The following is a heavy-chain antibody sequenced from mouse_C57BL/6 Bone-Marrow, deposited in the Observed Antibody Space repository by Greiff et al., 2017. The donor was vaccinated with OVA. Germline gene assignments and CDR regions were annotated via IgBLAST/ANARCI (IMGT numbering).Heavy chain of an antibody. Sequence: EVQGVESGGGLVKPGGSLKLSCAASGFTFSSYAMSWVRQTPEKRLEWVATISDGGSYTYYPDNVKGRFTISRDNAKNNLYLQMSHLKSEDTAMYYCIHFTPLHYDYDGEYFDVWGTGTTVTVSS. D-gene: IGHD2-4*01. J-gene: IGHJ1*03. V-gene: IGHV5-4*01. CDR2: ISDGGSYT. CDR1: GFTFSSYA. CDR3: IHFTPLHYDYDGEYFDV.